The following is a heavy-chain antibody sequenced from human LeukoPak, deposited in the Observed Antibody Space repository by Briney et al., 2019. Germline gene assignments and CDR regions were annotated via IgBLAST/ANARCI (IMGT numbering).Heavy chain of an antibody. CDR2: IYSGGST. Sequence: GGSLRLSCAASGFTVSSNYMSWVRQAPGKGLEWVSVIYSGGSTYYADSVKGRFTISRDNSKNTLYLQMNSLRAEDTAVYYCASPGTTPRGYYFDYWGQGTLVTVSS. V-gene: IGHV3-66*01. D-gene: IGHD1-1*01. CDR3: ASPGTTPRGYYFDY. J-gene: IGHJ4*02. CDR1: GFTVSSNY.